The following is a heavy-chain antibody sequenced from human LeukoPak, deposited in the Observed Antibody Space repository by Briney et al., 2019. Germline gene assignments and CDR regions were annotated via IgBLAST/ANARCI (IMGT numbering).Heavy chain of an antibody. J-gene: IGHJ4*01. CDR3: AGGYSGTRSYIDY. CDR2: ISHDGSDQ. V-gene: IGHV3-30*03. D-gene: IGHD2-15*01. Sequence: PGRSLRLSCAASGFTFSSCGMHWVRQAPGKALEWVAVISHDGSDQYYADSVRGRLTVSRDNSKNMLYLEMSGLSNEDTALYFCAGGYSGTRSYIDYWGHGTLVAVSS. CDR1: GFTFSSCG.